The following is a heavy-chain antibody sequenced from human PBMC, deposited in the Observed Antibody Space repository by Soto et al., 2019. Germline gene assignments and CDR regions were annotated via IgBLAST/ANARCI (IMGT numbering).Heavy chain of an antibody. CDR2: IIPIFGTA. V-gene: IGHV1-69*01. CDR1: GGTFSSYA. J-gene: IGHJ4*02. CDR3: ARATTYYYDSSGYYGLDY. D-gene: IGHD3-22*01. Sequence: QVQLVQSGAEVKKPGSSVKVSCKASGGTFSSYAISWVRQAPGQGLEWMGGIIPIFGTANYAQKFQGRVTITADESTSTADMELSSLRSEDTAVYYCARATTYYYDSSGYYGLDYWGQGTLVTVSS.